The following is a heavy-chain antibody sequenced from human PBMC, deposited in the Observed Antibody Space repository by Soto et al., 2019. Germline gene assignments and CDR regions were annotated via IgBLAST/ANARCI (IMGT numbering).Heavy chain of an antibody. CDR3: AREGTSTSTGMDY. J-gene: IGHJ4*02. CDR1: GDTFNNYV. D-gene: IGHD2-2*01. V-gene: IGHV1-69*04. CDR2: IIPIVGKT. Sequence: QVQLVQSGAEVRKPGSSVTVSCETSGDTFNNYVINWVRQAPGQGPEWMGRIIPIVGKTIYAQRFQGRVTITADKATTTVYMDLSSLRIDDTAVYFCAREGTSTSTGMDYWGKGSLVTVSS.